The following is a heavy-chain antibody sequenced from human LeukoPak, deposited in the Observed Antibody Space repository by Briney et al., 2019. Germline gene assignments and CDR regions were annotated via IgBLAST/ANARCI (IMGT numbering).Heavy chain of an antibody. Sequence: GESLKISCKGSGYSFTSYWIGWVRQMPGKGLEWMGIIYPGDSDTRYSPSFQGQVTISADKSISTAYLQWSSLKASDTAMYYCARHVYYYDSSGYYFDYWGQGTLVTVSS. CDR2: IYPGDSDT. J-gene: IGHJ4*02. V-gene: IGHV5-51*01. CDR3: ARHVYYYDSSGYYFDY. D-gene: IGHD3-22*01. CDR1: GYSFTSYW.